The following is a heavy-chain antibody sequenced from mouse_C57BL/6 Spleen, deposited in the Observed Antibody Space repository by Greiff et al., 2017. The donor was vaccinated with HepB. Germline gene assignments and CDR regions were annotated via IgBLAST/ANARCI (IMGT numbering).Heavy chain of an antibody. CDR1: GFTFSSYA. CDR3: ARNYDRYFDV. Sequence: EVKLVESGGGLVKPGGSLKLSCAASGFTFSSYAMSWVRQTPEKRLEWVATISDGGSYTYYPDNVKGRFTISRDNAKNNLYLQMSHLKSEDTAMYYCARNYDRYFDVWGTGTTVTVSS. J-gene: IGHJ1*03. CDR2: ISDGGSYT. D-gene: IGHD2-4*01. V-gene: IGHV5-4*03.